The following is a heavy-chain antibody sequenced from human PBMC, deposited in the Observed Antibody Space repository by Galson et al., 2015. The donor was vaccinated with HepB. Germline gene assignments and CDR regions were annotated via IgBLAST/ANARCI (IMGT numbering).Heavy chain of an antibody. Sequence: SLRLSCAASGFPFSRYPMHWVRQAPGKGLEWMGVISYDGTKKYFADSVKGRFTISRDNSNNTLFVQMNSLIPEDTAIYFCARAASGFGGYGMDVWGQGTTVIVSS. V-gene: IGHV3-30-3*01. J-gene: IGHJ6*02. CDR1: GFPFSRYP. CDR2: ISYDGTKK. D-gene: IGHD3-10*01. CDR3: ARAASGFGGYGMDV.